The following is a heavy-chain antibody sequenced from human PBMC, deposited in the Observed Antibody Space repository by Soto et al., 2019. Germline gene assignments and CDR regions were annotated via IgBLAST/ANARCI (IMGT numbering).Heavy chain of an antibody. V-gene: IGHV1-58*01. Sequence: QMQLVQSGPEVKKPGTSVKVSCKASGFTFTSSAVQWVRQARGQRLEWIGWIVVGSGNTNYAQKFQERVTITRDMSTSTDDMELSSLRYEDTAVYYCASMYCISTSCQLYGMDVWGQGTTVTVSS. CDR3: ASMYCISTSCQLYGMDV. CDR1: GFTFTSSA. D-gene: IGHD2-2*01. J-gene: IGHJ6*02. CDR2: IVVGSGNT.